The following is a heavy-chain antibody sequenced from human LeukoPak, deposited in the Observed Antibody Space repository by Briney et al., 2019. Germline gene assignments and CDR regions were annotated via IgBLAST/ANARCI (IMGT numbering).Heavy chain of an antibody. D-gene: IGHD3-22*01. CDR3: ASRPGYYDSSGYHFDY. V-gene: IGHV3-7*01. J-gene: IGHJ4*02. CDR2: IKQGGSEK. Sequence: GGSLRLSSAASGFTFSSYWMSWVRQAPGKGLEWVANIKQGGSEKYYVDSVKGRFTISRDNAKNSLYLQMNSLRAEDTAVYYCASRPGYYDSSGYHFDYWGQGTQVTVSS. CDR1: GFTFSSYW.